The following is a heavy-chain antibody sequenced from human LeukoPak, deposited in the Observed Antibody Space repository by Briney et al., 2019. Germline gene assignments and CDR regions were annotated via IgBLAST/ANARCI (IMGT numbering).Heavy chain of an antibody. CDR1: GFTFSSYW. V-gene: IGHV3-7*03. Sequence: GGSLRLSCAASGFTFSSYWMSWVRQAPGKGLEWVANIKKDGSEKYYVDSVKGQFTISRDNAKTSLYLQMNSLRAEDTAVYYCARDGYYYYDSSGYSHFDYWGQGTLVTVSS. CDR3: ARDGYYYYDSSGYSHFDY. D-gene: IGHD3-22*01. CDR2: IKKDGSEK. J-gene: IGHJ4*02.